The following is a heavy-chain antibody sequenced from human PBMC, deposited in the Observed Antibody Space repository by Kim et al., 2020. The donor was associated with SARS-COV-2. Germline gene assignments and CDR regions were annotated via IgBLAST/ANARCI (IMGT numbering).Heavy chain of an antibody. D-gene: IGHD3-10*01. J-gene: IGHJ5*02. Sequence: SETLSLTCTVSGGSISSSSYYWGWIRQPPGKGLEWIGSIYYSGSTYYNPSLKSRVTISVDTSKNQFSLKLSSVTAADTAVYYCATSPASMVRGVIITDNWFDPWGQGTLVTVSS. CDR3: ATSPASMVRGVIITDNWFDP. V-gene: IGHV4-39*01. CDR2: IYYSGST. CDR1: GGSISSSSYY.